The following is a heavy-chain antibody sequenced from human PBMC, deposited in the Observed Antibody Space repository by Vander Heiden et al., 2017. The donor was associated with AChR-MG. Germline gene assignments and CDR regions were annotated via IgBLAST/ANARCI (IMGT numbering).Heavy chain of an antibody. D-gene: IGHD2-21*02. J-gene: IGHJ6*02. CDR2: IYYSGST. Sequence: QLQLQESGPGLVKPSETLSLTCTVSGGPISSSSYYWGRIRQPPGKGLEWIGSIYYSGSTYYNPSLKSRVTISVDTSKNQFSLKLSSVTAADTAVYYCARYAYCGGDCYRYYYYYYGMDVWGQGTTVTVSS. CDR3: ARYAYCGGDCYRYYYYYYGMDV. V-gene: IGHV4-39*01. CDR1: GGPISSSSYY.